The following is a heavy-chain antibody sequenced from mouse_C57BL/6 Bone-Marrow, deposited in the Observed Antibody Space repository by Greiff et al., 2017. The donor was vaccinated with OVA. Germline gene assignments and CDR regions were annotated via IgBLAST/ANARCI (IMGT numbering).Heavy chain of an antibody. CDR1: GYTFTDYY. V-gene: IGHV1-26*01. Sequence: EVQLQQSGPELVKPGASVKISCKASGYTFTDYYMNWVKQSHGKSLEWIGDINPNNGGTSYNQKFKGKATLTVNKSSSTAYMELRRLTADASADYCCARRIYYGNYLHWYFDVWGTGTTVTVSS. CDR2: INPNNGGT. D-gene: IGHD2-1*01. CDR3: ARRIYYGNYLHWYFDV. J-gene: IGHJ1*03.